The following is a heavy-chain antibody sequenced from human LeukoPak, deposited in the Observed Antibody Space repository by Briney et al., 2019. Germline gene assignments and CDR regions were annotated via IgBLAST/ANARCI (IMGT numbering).Heavy chain of an antibody. CDR3: AREVGAGGDY. Sequence: GASVKVSCKASGGTFSSYAISWVRQAPGQGREWMGGIIPIFGTANYAQKFQGRVTITTDESTSTASMELSSLRSEDTAVYYCAREVGAGGDYWGQGTLVTVSS. D-gene: IGHD1-26*01. CDR1: GGTFSSYA. CDR2: IIPIFGTA. V-gene: IGHV1-69*05. J-gene: IGHJ4*02.